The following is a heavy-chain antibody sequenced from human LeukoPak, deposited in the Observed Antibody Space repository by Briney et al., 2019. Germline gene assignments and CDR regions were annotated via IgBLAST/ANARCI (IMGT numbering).Heavy chain of an antibody. J-gene: IGHJ4*02. CDR2: INPSGGST. V-gene: IGHV1-46*01. D-gene: IGHD6-13*01. CDR1: GYTFTSYY. CDR3: ARERFTGSSWQLYYFDY. Sequence: ASVKVSCKASGYTFTSYYMHWVRQAPGQGLEWMGIINPSGGSTSYAQKFQDRVIMTRDTSTSTVYMELSSLRSEDTAVYYSARERFTGSSWQLYYFDYWGQGTLVTVSS.